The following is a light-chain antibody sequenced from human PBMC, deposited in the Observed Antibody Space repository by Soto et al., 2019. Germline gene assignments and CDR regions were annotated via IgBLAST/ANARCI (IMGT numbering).Light chain of an antibody. CDR2: SDD. J-gene: IGLJ3*02. CDR1: SSNIETNT. CDR3: SSWDDSLNGGGL. Sequence: QSVLTQPPSASGTPGQTVTISCSGSSSNIETNTVTWYQQLPGTAPKLLIYSDDQRPSGVPARFSGSKSGTSASLAISGLQYEDEADYYCSSWDDSLNGGGLFGGGTKLTVL. V-gene: IGLV1-44*01.